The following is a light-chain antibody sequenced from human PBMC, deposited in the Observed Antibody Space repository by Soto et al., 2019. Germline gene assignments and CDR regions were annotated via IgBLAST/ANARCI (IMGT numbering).Light chain of an antibody. V-gene: IGKV3-20*01. CDR1: LSVSSNF. J-gene: IGKJ3*01. CDR3: KQHGRSQFT. Sequence: EIVLTQSPGTLSLSPGERATLSCRASLSVSSNFLAWYQQKPGQAPRLLIYGASSRATGIPDRFSGSGSGTDLSLSSRRLLPEYCAVYYCKQHGRSQFTFGPGTRVDIK. CDR2: GAS.